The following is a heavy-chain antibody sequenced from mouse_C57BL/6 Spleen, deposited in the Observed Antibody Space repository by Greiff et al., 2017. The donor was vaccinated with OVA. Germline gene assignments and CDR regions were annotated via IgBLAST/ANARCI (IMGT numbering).Heavy chain of an antibody. CDR3: ASRDYDYFDY. CDR2: ISSGSSTI. Sequence: EVMLVESGGGLVKPGGSLKLSCAASGFTFSDYGMHWVRQAPEKGLEWVAYISSGSSTIYYADTVKGRFTISRDNAKNTLFLQMTSLRSEDTAMYYCASRDYDYFDYWGQGTTLTVSS. V-gene: IGHV5-17*01. D-gene: IGHD2-4*01. J-gene: IGHJ2*01. CDR1: GFTFSDYG.